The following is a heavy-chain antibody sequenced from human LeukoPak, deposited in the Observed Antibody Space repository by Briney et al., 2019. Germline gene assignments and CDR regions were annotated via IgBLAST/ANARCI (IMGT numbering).Heavy chain of an antibody. V-gene: IGHV1-18*01. CDR3: ARENFGSGYYYASDAFDI. Sequence: GASVKVSCKASGYTFTSYGISWVRQAPGQGLEWMGWISAYNGNTNYAQKLQGRVTMTTDTSTSTAYMELRSLRSDDTAVYYCARENFGSGYYYASDAFDIWGQGTMVTVSS. D-gene: IGHD3-22*01. CDR2: ISAYNGNT. CDR1: GYTFTSYG. J-gene: IGHJ3*02.